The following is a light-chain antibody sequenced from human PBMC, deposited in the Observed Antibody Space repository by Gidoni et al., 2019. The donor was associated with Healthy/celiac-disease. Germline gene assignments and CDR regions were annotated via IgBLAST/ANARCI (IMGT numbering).Light chain of an antibody. V-gene: IGKV1-39*01. Sequence: IQMTQSPSSLSASVGDRFTITCRASQSISSYLNWYQQKPGKAPKLLIYAASSLQSGVPSRFSGSGSGTDFTLTISSLQPEDFATYYCQQRGTFGGGTKVEIK. J-gene: IGKJ4*01. CDR2: AAS. CDR1: QSISSY. CDR3: QQRGT.